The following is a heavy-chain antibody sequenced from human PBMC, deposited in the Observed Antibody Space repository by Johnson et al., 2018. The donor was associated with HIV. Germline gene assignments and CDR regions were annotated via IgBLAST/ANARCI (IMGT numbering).Heavy chain of an antibody. V-gene: IGHV3-74*01. J-gene: IGHJ3*02. CDR2: IKSDGSST. CDR3: AKDLFTEREDDAFDI. D-gene: IGHD1-26*01. Sequence: VQLVESGGNLVQPGGSLRLSCAASGFTFSSYWMHWVRQAPGKGLVWVSRIKSDGSSTSYADSVKGRFTISRDNAKNSLYLQMNSLRAEDTAVYYCAKDLFTEREDDAFDIWGQGTMVTVSS. CDR1: GFTFSSYW.